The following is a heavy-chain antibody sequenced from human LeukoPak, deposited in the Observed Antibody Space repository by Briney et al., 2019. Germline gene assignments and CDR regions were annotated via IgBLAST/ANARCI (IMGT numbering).Heavy chain of an antibody. D-gene: IGHD4-17*01. Sequence: SETLSLTCTVSGGSISSYYWSWIRQPPGKGLEWIGYIYYSGSTNYNPSLKSRVTISVDTSKNQFSLKLSSVTAADTAVYYCARDDGDYGIDYWGQGTLVTVSS. CDR3: ARDDGDYGIDY. CDR1: GGSISSYY. V-gene: IGHV4-59*01. J-gene: IGHJ4*02. CDR2: IYYSGST.